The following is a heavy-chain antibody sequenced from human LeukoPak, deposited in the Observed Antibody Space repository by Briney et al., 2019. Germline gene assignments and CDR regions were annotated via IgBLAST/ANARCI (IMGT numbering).Heavy chain of an antibody. CDR3: ARVWCSGGSCYSSRGAFDI. V-gene: IGHV1-69*13. CDR1: GGTFSSYA. D-gene: IGHD2-15*01. Sequence: SVKVSCKASGGTFSSYAISWVRQAPGQGLECMGGIIPIFGTANYAQKFQGRVTITADESTSTAHMELSSLRYEDTAVYYCARVWCSGGSCYSSRGAFDIWGQGTMVTVSS. CDR2: IIPIFGTA. J-gene: IGHJ3*02.